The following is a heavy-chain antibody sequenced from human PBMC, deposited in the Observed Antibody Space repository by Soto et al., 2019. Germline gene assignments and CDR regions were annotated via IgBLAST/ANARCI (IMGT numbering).Heavy chain of an antibody. V-gene: IGHV3-7*01. J-gene: IGHJ3*02. CDR1: GFTFSNYW. CDR2: IKRDGSGG. CDR3: ARDVSPGSSGWYFDAFDI. D-gene: IGHD6-13*01. Sequence: QLVESGGGLVQPGGSLRLSCAASGFTFSNYWMTWVRQAPGKGLERVANIKRDGSGGSYLDSVRGRFTVSRDNARNSLYLQMNSLRAEDTALYYCARDVSPGSSGWYFDAFDIWGQGTMVTVSS.